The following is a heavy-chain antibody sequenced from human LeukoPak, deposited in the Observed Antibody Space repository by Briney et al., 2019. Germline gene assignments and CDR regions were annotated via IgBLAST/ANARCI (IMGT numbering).Heavy chain of an antibody. V-gene: IGHV1-18*01. D-gene: IGHD3-10*01. CDR1: GYTFTSYG. CDR3: ARGYGSGSRGIYYYYYGMDV. CDR2: ISAYNGNT. Sequence: ASVKVSCKASGYTFTSYGISWVRQAPGQGLEWMGWISAYNGNTNYAQKLQGRVTMTTDTSMSTAYMELRSLRSDDTAVYYCARGYGSGSRGIYYYYYGMDVWGQGTTVTVSS. J-gene: IGHJ6*02.